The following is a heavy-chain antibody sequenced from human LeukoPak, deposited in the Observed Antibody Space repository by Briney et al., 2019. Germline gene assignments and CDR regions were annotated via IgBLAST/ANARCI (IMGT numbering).Heavy chain of an antibody. CDR1: GFTFSTYT. J-gene: IGHJ6*02. V-gene: IGHV3-21*01. CDR3: ARWATYSYGYYYNYGMDV. D-gene: IGHD5-18*01. CDR2: IRTSISYI. Sequence: GGSLRLSCAASGFTFSTYTMNWVRQAPGKGLEWVSSIRTSISYIYYADSVKGRFTISRDNAKNSLYLQMNSLRAEDTAVYYCARWATYSYGYYYNYGMDVWGQGTTVTVSS.